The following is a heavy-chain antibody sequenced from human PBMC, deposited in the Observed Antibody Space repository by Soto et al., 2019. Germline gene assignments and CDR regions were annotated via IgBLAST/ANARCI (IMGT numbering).Heavy chain of an antibody. V-gene: IGHV4-30-4*08. CDR1: GGSIRSCGYY. J-gene: IGHJ5*01. CDR3: ARGRYCLTGRCFPNWFDS. CDR2: IYKSTTT. D-gene: IGHD2-15*01. Sequence: SETLSLTCTVSGGSIRSCGYYWSWIRQPPGQALEYIGYIYKSTTTYYNPSFESRVAISLDTSKSQFSLNVTSVTAADTAVYFCARGRYCLTGRCFPNWFDSWGQGTLVTVSS.